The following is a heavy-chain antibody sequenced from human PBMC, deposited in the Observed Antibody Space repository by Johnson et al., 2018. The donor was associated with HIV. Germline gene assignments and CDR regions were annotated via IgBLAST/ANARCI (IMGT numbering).Heavy chain of an antibody. J-gene: IGHJ3*02. CDR1: GFTVSSNY. CDR2: IYSGGST. CDR3: ARAKRLAAAGTYDAFDI. V-gene: IGHV3-66*01. Sequence: EVQLVESGGGVVRPGGSLRLSCAASGFTVSSNYMSWVRQAPGKGLEWVSVIYSGGSTYYADSVKGRFTISRDNSKNTLYLQMNSLRAEDTAVYYCARAKRLAAAGTYDAFDIWGQGTMVTVSS. D-gene: IGHD6-13*01.